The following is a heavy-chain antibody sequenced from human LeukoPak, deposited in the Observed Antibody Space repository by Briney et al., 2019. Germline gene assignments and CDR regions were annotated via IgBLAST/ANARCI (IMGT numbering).Heavy chain of an antibody. V-gene: IGHV4-34*01. Sequence: SETLSLTCAVYGGSFSGYYWSWIRQPPGKGLEWIGEINHSGTTNYNPSLKSRVTMSVDTSKSQFSLKLRSVTAADTAVYYCARGGATALAFDVWGQGTVVTVSS. CDR1: GGSFSGYY. J-gene: IGHJ3*01. CDR3: ARGGATALAFDV. CDR2: INHSGTT. D-gene: IGHD5-18*01.